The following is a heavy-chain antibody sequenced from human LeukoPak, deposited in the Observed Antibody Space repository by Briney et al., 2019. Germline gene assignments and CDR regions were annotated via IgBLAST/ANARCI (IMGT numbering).Heavy chain of an antibody. D-gene: IGHD2-15*01. J-gene: IGHJ3*02. Sequence: AASVKVSCKASGYTFTSYDINWVRQDTGQGLERMGWMNPNSGNTGYAQKFQGRVTMTRNTSISTAYMELSSLRSEDTAVYYCARGLYCSGGSCYSSDAFDIWGQGTMVTVSS. CDR2: MNPNSGNT. CDR3: ARGLYCSGGSCYSSDAFDI. CDR1: GYTFTSYD. V-gene: IGHV1-8*01.